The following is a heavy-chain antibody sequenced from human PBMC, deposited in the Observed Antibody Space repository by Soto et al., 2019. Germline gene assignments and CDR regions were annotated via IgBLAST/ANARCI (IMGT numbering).Heavy chain of an antibody. CDR2: IYAGDSDT. Sequence: GESLKISCKGSGYSFTSYWIGGVRQMPGKGLEWMGIIYAGDSDTRYSPSFQGQVTISADKSISTAYLQWSSLKASDTAMYYCARLVAARNYYYYYGMDVWGQGTTVTVSS. CDR1: GYSFTSYW. CDR3: ARLVAARNYYYYYGMDV. D-gene: IGHD6-6*01. J-gene: IGHJ6*02. V-gene: IGHV5-51*03.